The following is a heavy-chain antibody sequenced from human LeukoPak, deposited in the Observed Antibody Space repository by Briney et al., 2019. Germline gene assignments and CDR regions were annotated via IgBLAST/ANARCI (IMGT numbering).Heavy chain of an antibody. CDR2: INPSGGST. V-gene: IGHV1-46*01. J-gene: IGHJ4*02. Sequence: ASVKVYCKASGYTFSSYYVHWMRQAPGQWLELMGIINPSGGSTSYAQKFQGRVTMTGDTSTSTVYMELSSLRSEDTAVYYCARDLGYYDSSGYHPWGQGTLVTVSS. CDR1: GYTFSSYY. D-gene: IGHD3-22*01. CDR3: ARDLGYYDSSGYHP.